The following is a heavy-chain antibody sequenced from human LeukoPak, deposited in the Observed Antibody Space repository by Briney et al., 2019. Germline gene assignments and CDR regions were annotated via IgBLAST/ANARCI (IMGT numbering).Heavy chain of an antibody. CDR1: GFTFSSYA. CDR3: AKYGPQDSGSSHFDY. V-gene: IGHV3-23*01. Sequence: GGALRLSCAASGFTFSSYAMSWVRQAPGKGLEWVSAIRDSGSSTHYADSVKGRFTTSRDNSKNTLFLQMNSLRAEDTAIYYCAKYGPQDSGSSHFDYWGQGALVTVS. CDR2: IRDSGSST. D-gene: IGHD1-26*01. J-gene: IGHJ4*02.